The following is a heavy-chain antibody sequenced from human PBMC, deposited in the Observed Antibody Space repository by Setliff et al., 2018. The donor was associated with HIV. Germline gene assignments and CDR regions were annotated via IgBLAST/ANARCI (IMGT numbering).Heavy chain of an antibody. J-gene: IGHJ5*02. CDR3: AHREKLGWFDP. Sequence: SGPTLVNPTQTLTLTCTFSGFSLTASGVGVGWVRQPPGKALEWLGIIYWDDEKRYSPSLKSRLTITKDTSKNQVVLTMTNMDPVDTATYYCAHREKLGWFDPWGQGTLVTVSS. D-gene: IGHD6-13*01. CDR2: IYWDDEK. V-gene: IGHV2-5*02. CDR1: GFSLTASGVG.